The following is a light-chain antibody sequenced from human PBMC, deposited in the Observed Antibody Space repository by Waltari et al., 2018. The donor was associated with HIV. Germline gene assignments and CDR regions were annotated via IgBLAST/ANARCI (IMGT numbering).Light chain of an antibody. CDR2: DVS. V-gene: IGLV2-14*01. J-gene: IGLJ1*01. Sequence: QSALTQPASVSGSPGQPTTIPCTGTSSDVGGYNYVSWYQQHPGKAPKLMIYDVSNRPSGVSNRFSGSKSGNTASLTISGLQAEDEADYYCSSYTSTYVFGTGTKVTVL. CDR3: SSYTSTYV. CDR1: SSDVGGYNY.